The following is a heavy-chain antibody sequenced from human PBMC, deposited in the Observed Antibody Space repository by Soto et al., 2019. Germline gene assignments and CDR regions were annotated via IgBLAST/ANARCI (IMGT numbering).Heavy chain of an antibody. CDR3: ADGGVRGVVTRTRDYYGMDV. CDR2: IYPGDSDT. D-gene: IGHD3-10*01. CDR1: GYNFTNYW. V-gene: IGHV5-51*01. J-gene: IGHJ6*02. Sequence: EVQLVQSGAEVKKPGESLKISCKGSGYNFTNYWIGWVRQMPGKGLESMGIIYPGDSDTRYSPSFQCQVSISADKSISTAYLEGSSLKASDTAMYYCADGGVRGVVTRTRDYYGMDVWGQGTTVTVSS.